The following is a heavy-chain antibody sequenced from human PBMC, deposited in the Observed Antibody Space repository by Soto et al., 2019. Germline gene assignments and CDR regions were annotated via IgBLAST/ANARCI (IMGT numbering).Heavy chain of an antibody. CDR2: ISWDGGST. CDR3: AKDRWAAAGTVPWFDP. CDR1: GFTFDDYT. V-gene: IGHV3-43*01. Sequence: GGSLRLSCAASGFTFDDYTMHWVRQAPGKGLEWVSLISWDGGSTYYADSVKGRFTISRDNSKNSLYLQMNSLRTEDTALYYCAKDRWAAAGTVPWFDPWGQGTLVTVSS. J-gene: IGHJ5*02. D-gene: IGHD6-13*01.